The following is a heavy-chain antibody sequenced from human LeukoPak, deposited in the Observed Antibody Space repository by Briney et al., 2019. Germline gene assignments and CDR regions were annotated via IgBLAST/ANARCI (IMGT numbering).Heavy chain of an antibody. CDR1: GYTFTSYD. CDR2: MNPNSGNT. J-gene: IGHJ4*02. CDR3: ARDYYDSSGSFRGVYYFDY. V-gene: IGHV1-8*03. Sequence: ASVKVSCKASGYTFTSYDINWVRHATGQGLEWMGWMNPNSGNTGYAQKFQGRVTITRNTSISTAYMELSSLRSEDTAVYYCARDYYDSSGSFRGVYYFDYWGQGTLVTVS. D-gene: IGHD3-22*01.